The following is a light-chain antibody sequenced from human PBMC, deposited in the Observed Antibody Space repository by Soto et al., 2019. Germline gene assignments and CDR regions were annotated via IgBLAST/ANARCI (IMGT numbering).Light chain of an antibody. CDR2: GAT. V-gene: IGKV3-15*01. CDR3: QHYNNWPPYT. J-gene: IGKJ2*01. CDR1: QSVNTN. Sequence: EIVLTQSPATLSVSPGERATLSCRASQSVNTNLAWYQQRPGQAPRRLIYGATTRSSGIPARFSGSGSGTEFTLTISSLQSEDFGVYYCQHYNNWPPYTFGQGTRLEIK.